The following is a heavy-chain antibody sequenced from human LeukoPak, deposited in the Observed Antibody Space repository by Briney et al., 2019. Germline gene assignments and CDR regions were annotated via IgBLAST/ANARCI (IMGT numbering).Heavy chain of an antibody. CDR2: IYYSGST. CDR3: ARERRFLEWLPVFDY. D-gene: IGHD3-3*01. V-gene: IGHV4-39*07. CDR1: GGSISSSSYY. Sequence: PSETLSLTCTVSGGSISSSSYYWGWIRQPPGKGLEWIGSIYYSGSTYYNPSLKSRVTISVDTSKNQFSLKLSSVTPADTAVYYCARERRFLEWLPVFDYWGQGTLVTVSS. J-gene: IGHJ4*02.